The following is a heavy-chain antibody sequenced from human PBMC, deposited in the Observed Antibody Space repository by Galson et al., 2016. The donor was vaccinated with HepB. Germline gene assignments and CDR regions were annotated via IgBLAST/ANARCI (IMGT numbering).Heavy chain of an antibody. D-gene: IGHD3-10*01. V-gene: IGHV3-23*01. CDR1: GFTFSRYA. CDR2: ISGIDDTT. CDR3: ASGRTSGSPYYGMGV. J-gene: IGHJ6*02. Sequence: SLRLSCAASGFTFSRYAMSWVRRAPGTGLEWVSVISGIDDTTYYANSVKGRFTISRDSSKNTLYLQINTLRAEDTAVYYCASGRTSGSPYYGMGVWGQGTTVTVSS.